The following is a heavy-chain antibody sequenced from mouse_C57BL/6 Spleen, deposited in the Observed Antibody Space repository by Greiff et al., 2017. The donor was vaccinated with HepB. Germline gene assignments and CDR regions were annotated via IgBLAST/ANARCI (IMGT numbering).Heavy chain of an antibody. V-gene: IGHV1-19*01. CDR3: ARHSYGSSDWYFDV. Sequence: DVQLQESGPVLVKPGASVKMSCKASGYTFTDYYMNWVKQSHGKSLEWIGVINPYNGGTSYNQKFKGKATLTVDKSSSTAYMELNSLTSEDSAVYYCARHSYGSSDWYFDVWGTGTTVTVSS. D-gene: IGHD1-1*01. J-gene: IGHJ1*03. CDR2: INPYNGGT. CDR1: GYTFTDYY.